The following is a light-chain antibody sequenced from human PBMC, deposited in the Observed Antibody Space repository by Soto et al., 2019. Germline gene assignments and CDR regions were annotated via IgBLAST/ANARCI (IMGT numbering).Light chain of an antibody. V-gene: IGKV3-15*01. CDR2: GAS. Sequence: EVVMTQSPATLSVSPGDTATLSCRASQGVSGNLAWYQQKSGQAPRLLIYGASTRATGVPARFSGSGSGTEFTLTISRLQSEDFAVYYCQQYYNWRPRFGQGTKVEIK. CDR3: QQYYNWRPR. CDR1: QGVSGN. J-gene: IGKJ1*01.